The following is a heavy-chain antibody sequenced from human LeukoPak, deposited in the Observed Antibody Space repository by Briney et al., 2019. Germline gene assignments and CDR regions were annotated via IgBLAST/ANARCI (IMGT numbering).Heavy chain of an antibody. Sequence: SETLSLTCAVYGGSFSGYYWSWIRQPPGKGLEWIGEINHSGSTNYNPSLKSRVTISVDTSKNQFSLKLSSVTAADTAVYYCARSFFALYSRDFDYWGQGTLVTVSS. J-gene: IGHJ4*02. D-gene: IGHD6-13*01. CDR3: ARSFFALYSRDFDY. CDR2: INHSGST. CDR1: GGSFSGYY. V-gene: IGHV4-34*01.